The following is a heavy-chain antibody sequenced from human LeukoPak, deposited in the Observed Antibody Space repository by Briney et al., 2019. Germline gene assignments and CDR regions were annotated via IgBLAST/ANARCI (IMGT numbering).Heavy chain of an antibody. CDR3: ARRVPGGTLYNWFDP. V-gene: IGHV4-59*08. Sequence: SETLSLTCTVSGGSISSYYWSWIRQPPGKGLEWIGYIYYSGGTNYNPSLKSRVTISVDTSKNQFSLKLSSVTAADTAVYYCARRVPGGTLYNWFDPWGQGTLVTVSS. CDR2: IYYSGGT. D-gene: IGHD2-15*01. CDR1: GGSISSYY. J-gene: IGHJ5*02.